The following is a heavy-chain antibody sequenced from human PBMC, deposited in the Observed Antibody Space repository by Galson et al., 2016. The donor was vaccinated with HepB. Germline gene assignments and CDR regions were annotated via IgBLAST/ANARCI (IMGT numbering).Heavy chain of an antibody. Sequence: TLSLTCTVSGGSISSANFYWSWIRQPAGKGLEWIGRIYTSGSTKYNPSLESRATISVDTSKNQISLDLSSVTAADTAVYYCARGDRGTGVAFQYYNYMDVWGKGTTVTVSS. CDR2: IYTSGST. CDR1: GGSISSANFY. CDR3: ARGDRGTGVAFQYYNYMDV. D-gene: IGHD3-10*01. J-gene: IGHJ6*03. V-gene: IGHV4-61*02.